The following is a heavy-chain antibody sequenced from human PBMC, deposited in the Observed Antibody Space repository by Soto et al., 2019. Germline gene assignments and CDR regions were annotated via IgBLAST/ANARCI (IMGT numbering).Heavy chain of an antibody. CDR3: AKAQVTIGYSSGWLHTPYYYGMDV. D-gene: IGHD6-19*01. V-gene: IGHV3-23*01. CDR1: GFTFSSYA. J-gene: IGHJ6*02. Sequence: EVQLLESGGGLVQPGGSLRLSCAASGFTFSSYAMSWVRQAPGKGLEWVSAISGSGGSTYYADSVKGRFTISRDNSKHTLYLQMNSLRAEDTAVYYCAKAQVTIGYSSGWLHTPYYYGMDVWGQGTTVTVSS. CDR2: ISGSGGST.